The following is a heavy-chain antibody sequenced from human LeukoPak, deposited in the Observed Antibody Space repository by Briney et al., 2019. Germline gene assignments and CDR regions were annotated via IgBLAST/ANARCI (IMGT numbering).Heavy chain of an antibody. D-gene: IGHD3-22*01. CDR3: ARQYYYDRGFFDY. CDR1: GGSISSSNHY. V-gene: IGHV4-39*01. Sequence: SETLSLTCTVSGGSISSSNHYWGWIRQPPGKGLEWIGSIYYSGSTYYNPSLKSRVTISVDTSKNQFSLKLSSVTAADTAVYFCARQYYYDRGFFDYWGQGTLVTVSS. J-gene: IGHJ4*02. CDR2: IYYSGST.